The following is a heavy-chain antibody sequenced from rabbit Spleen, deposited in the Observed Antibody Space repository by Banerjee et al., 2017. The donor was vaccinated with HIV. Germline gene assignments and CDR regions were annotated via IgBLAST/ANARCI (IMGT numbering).Heavy chain of an antibody. CDR1: GFSFSSGYY. CDR3: ARADGSYGYAMGL. J-gene: IGHJ4*01. D-gene: IGHD6-1*01. Sequence: QSLEESGGDLVKPGASLTLTCTASGFSFSSGYYMCWVRQAPGKGPEWIACIDAGSVSQYYATWAKGRFTLSKTSSTMVSLQMTSLTAADTATYFCARADGSYGYAMGLWGPGTLVTVS. V-gene: IGHV1S40*01. CDR2: IDAGSVSQ.